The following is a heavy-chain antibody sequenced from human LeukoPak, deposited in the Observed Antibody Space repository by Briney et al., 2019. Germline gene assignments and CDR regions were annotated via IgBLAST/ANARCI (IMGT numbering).Heavy chain of an antibody. CDR1: GGSISSYY. CDR2: IYYGGST. Sequence: SETLSLTCTVSGGSISSYYWSWIRQPPGKGLECIGYIYYGGSTNYNPSLKSRVTISVDTSKNQFSLKLSSVTAADTAVYYCARHGYYDSSGYYPNDNWGQGTLVTVSS. CDR3: ARHGYYDSSGYYPNDN. V-gene: IGHV4-59*08. J-gene: IGHJ4*02. D-gene: IGHD3-22*01.